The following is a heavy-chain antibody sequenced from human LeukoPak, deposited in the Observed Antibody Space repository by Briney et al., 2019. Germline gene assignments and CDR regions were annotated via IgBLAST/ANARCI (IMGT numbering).Heavy chain of an antibody. CDR3: ASSYQLRYFQH. V-gene: IGHV4-61*02. CDR1: GGSISSGSYY. D-gene: IGHD2-2*01. J-gene: IGHJ1*01. Sequence: SETLSLTCTVSGGSISSGSYYWSWIRQPAGKGLEWIGRIYTSGSTNYNPSLKSRVTISVDTSKNQFSLKLSSVTAADTAVYYCASSYQLRYFQHWGQGTLVTVSS. CDR2: IYTSGST.